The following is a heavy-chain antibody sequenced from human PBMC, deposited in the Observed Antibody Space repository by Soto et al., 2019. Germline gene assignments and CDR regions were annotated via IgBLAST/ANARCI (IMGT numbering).Heavy chain of an antibody. CDR2: INPQTGGT. CDR1: GYTFTGFY. D-gene: IGHD2-2*01. Sequence: ASVKVSCKASGYTFTGFYIHWVREAPGQGLEWMGWINPQTGGTSYAQKFQGRVTLSRDTSINTAYLELSRLRFDDAAVYFCARERYQVISDGMDVWGQGTTVTVSS. V-gene: IGHV1-2*02. CDR3: ARERYQVISDGMDV. J-gene: IGHJ6*02.